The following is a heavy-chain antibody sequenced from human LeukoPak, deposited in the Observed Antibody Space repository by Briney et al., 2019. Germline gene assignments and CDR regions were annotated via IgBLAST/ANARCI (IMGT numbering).Heavy chain of an antibody. CDR1: GFTFSNYA. CDR2: ISGSDGST. V-gene: IGHV3-23*01. D-gene: IGHD3-10*02. J-gene: IGHJ6*04. Sequence: GGSLRLSCAASGFTFSNYAMSWVRQAPGKGLEWVSAISGSDGSTNYADSVKGRFTISRDNAKNSLYLQMNSLRAEDTAVYYCAELGITMIGGVWGKGTTVTISS. CDR3: AELGITMIGGV.